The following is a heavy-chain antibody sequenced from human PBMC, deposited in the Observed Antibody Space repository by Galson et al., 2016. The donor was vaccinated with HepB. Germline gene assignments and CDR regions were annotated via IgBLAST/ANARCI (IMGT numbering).Heavy chain of an antibody. Sequence: SETLSLTCAVSGGSISPYYWNWIRQPPGKGLEWIGNIYYSGSTNYNPSLKSRVSISVDTSKNQVSLTLSSVTAADTAVYFCARHLGPSESPGERRRYVPRHYYDYYYGIDVWGLGTTVTVSS. D-gene: IGHD3-10*01. CDR2: IYYSGST. J-gene: IGHJ6*02. CDR3: ARHLGPSESPGERRRYVPRHYYDYYYGIDV. V-gene: IGHV4-59*08. CDR1: GGSISPYY.